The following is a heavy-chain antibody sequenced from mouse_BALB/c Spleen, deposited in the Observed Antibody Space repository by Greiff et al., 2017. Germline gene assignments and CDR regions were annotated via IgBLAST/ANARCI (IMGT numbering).Heavy chain of an antibody. CDR2: IWSGGST. J-gene: IGHJ4*01. D-gene: IGHD1-1*02. CDR1: GFSLTSYG. CDR3: ARKRGRGGNYDAMDY. Sequence: VKLMESGPGLVQPSQSLSITCTVSGFSLTSYGVHWVRQSPGKGLEWLGVIWSGGSTDYNAAFISRLSISKDNSKSQVFFKMNSLQANDTAIYYCARKRGRGGNYDAMDYWGQGTSVTVSS. V-gene: IGHV2-2*02.